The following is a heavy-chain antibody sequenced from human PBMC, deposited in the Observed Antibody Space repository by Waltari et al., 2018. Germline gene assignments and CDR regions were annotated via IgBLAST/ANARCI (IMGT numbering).Heavy chain of an antibody. CDR3: AREDILGFPDY. CDR2: IFDSGST. D-gene: IGHD3-9*01. Sequence: QVQLQESGPGLVKPSGTLSLTCAVSGGFISSNNWWTGVRQPPGKGLEWIGEIFDSGSTNYSPSLKSRVTISLDKSKNHFSLNLSSVTAADTAVYYCAREDILGFPDYWGQGTLVIVSS. J-gene: IGHJ4*02. CDR1: GGFISSNNW. V-gene: IGHV4-4*02.